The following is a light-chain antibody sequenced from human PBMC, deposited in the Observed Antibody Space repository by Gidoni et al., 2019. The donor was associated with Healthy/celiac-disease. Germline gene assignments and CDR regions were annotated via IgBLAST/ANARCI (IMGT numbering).Light chain of an antibody. Sequence: EHMLTQSPAPLSLAPGERATLSCRASQSVSSYLAWYPQKPGKAPRLLIYDASNTATGSPATFRGSGSGTDFTLTISSLEPEDFAVYYCQQRSNWPPSITFGQGTRLEIK. CDR1: QSVSSY. CDR3: QQRSNWPPSIT. CDR2: DAS. V-gene: IGKV3-11*01. J-gene: IGKJ5*01.